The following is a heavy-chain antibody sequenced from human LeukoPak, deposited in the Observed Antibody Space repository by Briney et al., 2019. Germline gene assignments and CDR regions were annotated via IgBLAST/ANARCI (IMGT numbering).Heavy chain of an antibody. CDR2: ITTDGSIT. Sequence: GGSLRLSCAVSGFTFSSYTMSWVRQAPGKGLVWVSRITTDGSITSCADSVKGRFTISRDNAKNTVYLQMNSLRAEDTAVYYCARDNGMGRFGPWGPGTLVTVSS. V-gene: IGHV3-74*01. CDR1: GFTFSSYT. CDR3: ARDNGMGRFGP. D-gene: IGHD1-14*01. J-gene: IGHJ5*02.